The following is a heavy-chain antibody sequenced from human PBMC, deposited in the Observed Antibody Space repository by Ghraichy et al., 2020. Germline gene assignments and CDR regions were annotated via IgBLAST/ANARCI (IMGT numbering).Heavy chain of an antibody. CDR2: ISSSGSTI. CDR3: AREDIVVVPAAMVFYYYGMDV. J-gene: IGHJ6*02. Sequence: GESLNISCAASGFTFSSYEMNWVRQAPGKGLEWVSYISSSGSTIYYADSVKGRFTISRDNAKNSLYLQMNSLRAEDTAVYYCAREDIVVVPAAMVFYYYGMDVWGQGTTVTVSS. V-gene: IGHV3-48*03. CDR1: GFTFSSYE. D-gene: IGHD2-2*01.